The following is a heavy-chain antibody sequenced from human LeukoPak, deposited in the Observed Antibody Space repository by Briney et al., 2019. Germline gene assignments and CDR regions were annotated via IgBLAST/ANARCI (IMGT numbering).Heavy chain of an antibody. V-gene: IGHV3-53*01. CDR1: GFTVSGDS. J-gene: IGHJ4*02. Sequence: GGSLRLSCAASGFTVSGDSMSWVRQAPGKGLEWVSLIYSGDSTYYADSVKGRFTISRDNSKNILYLQMNSLRAEDTAMYYCATVSGGDYFDYWGQGTLVTVSS. D-gene: IGHD3-10*01. CDR3: ATVSGGDYFDY. CDR2: IYSGDST.